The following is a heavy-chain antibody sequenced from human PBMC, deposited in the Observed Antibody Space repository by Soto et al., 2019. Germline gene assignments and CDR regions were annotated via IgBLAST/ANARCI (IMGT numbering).Heavy chain of an antibody. CDR2: IDYTGIT. CDR1: GGSISRGNYN. Sequence: SETLSLTCIVPGGSISRGNYNWGWIRQPPGKGLEWIGSIDYTGITRYNPSLEIRVSASADTSKNHFSLRLSSVTAADTAVYYCARHGSYYDRSGYIDYWGQGILVTVSS. J-gene: IGHJ4*02. V-gene: IGHV4-39*01. D-gene: IGHD3-22*01. CDR3: ARHGSYYDRSGYIDY.